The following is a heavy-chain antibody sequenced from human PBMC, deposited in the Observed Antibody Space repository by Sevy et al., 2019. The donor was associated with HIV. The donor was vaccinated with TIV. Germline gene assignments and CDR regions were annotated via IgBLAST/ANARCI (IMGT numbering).Heavy chain of an antibody. CDR1: GFTFSSYW. D-gene: IGHD2-2*01. V-gene: IGHV3-7*01. J-gene: IGHJ3*02. CDR2: IKQDGSEK. Sequence: GGSLRLSCAASGFTFSSYWMSWVRQAPGKGLEWVANIKQDGSEKYYVDSVKGRFTTSRDNAKNSLYLQMNSLRAEDTAVYYCARDCSSTSCSKWAFDIWGQGTMVTVSS. CDR3: ARDCSSTSCSKWAFDI.